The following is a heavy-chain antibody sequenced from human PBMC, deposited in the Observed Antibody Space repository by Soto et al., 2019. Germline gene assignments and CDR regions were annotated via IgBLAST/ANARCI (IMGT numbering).Heavy chain of an antibody. CDR1: GFTFSSYG. V-gene: IGHV3-33*01. D-gene: IGHD6-19*01. J-gene: IGHJ4*02. CDR2: IWYDGSNK. CDR3: ARDLGSGWYFG. Sequence: GGSLRLSCAASGFTFSSYGMHWVRQAPGKGLGWVAVIWYDGSNKYYADSVKGRFTISRDNSKNTLYLQMNSLRAEDTAVYYCARDLGSGWYFGWGQGTLVTVSS.